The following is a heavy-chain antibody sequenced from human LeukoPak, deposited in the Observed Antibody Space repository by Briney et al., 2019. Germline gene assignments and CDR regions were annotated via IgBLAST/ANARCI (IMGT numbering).Heavy chain of an antibody. D-gene: IGHD6-19*01. J-gene: IGHJ4*02. CDR1: GYTFTSYG. Sequence: VASVKVSCKASGYTFTSYGISWVRQAPGQGLKWMGWISAYNGNTNYAQKLQGRVTMTTDTSTSTAYMELRSLRSDDTAVYYCARDRYSSGWYPGFLDYWGQGTLVTVSS. CDR2: ISAYNGNT. V-gene: IGHV1-18*01. CDR3: ARDRYSSGWYPGFLDY.